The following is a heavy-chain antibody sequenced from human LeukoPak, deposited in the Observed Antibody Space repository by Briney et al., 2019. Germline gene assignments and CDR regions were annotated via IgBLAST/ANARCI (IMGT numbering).Heavy chain of an antibody. Sequence: TGGSLRLSCAASGFTFSSYAMHWVRQAPGKGLEWVAVISYYGSNKYYADSVKGRFTISRDNSKNTLYLQMNSLRAEDTAVYYCARDLAPYYYDSSGYIALGYWGQGTLVTVSS. V-gene: IGHV3-30-3*01. CDR1: GFTFSSYA. CDR3: ARDLAPYYYDSSGYIALGY. J-gene: IGHJ4*02. D-gene: IGHD3-22*01. CDR2: ISYYGSNK.